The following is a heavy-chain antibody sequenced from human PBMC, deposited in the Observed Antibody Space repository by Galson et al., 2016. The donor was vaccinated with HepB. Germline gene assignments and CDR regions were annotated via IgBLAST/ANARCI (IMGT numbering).Heavy chain of an antibody. CDR2: VWYDEINK. J-gene: IGHJ4*02. V-gene: IGHV3-33*01. CDR1: GFTFNSYG. D-gene: IGHD4-17*01. CDR3: ASGTTMTPDYFGY. Sequence: SLRLSCAASGFTFNSYGMHWVRQAPGKGLEWVALVWYDEINKFYRDSVKGRFTISRDNSKNTLYLQMNSRRAEDTAVYYCASGTTMTPDYFGYWGQGTLVTVSS.